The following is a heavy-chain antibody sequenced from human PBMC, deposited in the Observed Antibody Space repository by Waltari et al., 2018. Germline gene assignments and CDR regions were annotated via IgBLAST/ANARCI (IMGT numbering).Heavy chain of an antibody. CDR3: ARHAGGVRQPLFDY. Sequence: QVQLVQSGAEVKKPGSSVKVSCKASGGTFSSYAISWVRQAPGKGLEWMGGYIPIFGKANYAQKFQGRVTITTDESTSTAYMELSSLRSEDTAVYYCARHAGGVRQPLFDYWGQGTLVTVSS. V-gene: IGHV1-69*05. CDR2: YIPIFGKA. CDR1: GGTFSSYA. J-gene: IGHJ4*02. D-gene: IGHD3-10*01.